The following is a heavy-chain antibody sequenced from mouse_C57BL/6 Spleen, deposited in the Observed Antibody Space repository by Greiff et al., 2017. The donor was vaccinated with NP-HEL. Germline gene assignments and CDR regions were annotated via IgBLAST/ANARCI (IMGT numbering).Heavy chain of an antibody. CDR3: TTETTVVADWYFDV. CDR1: GFNIKDYY. D-gene: IGHD1-1*01. J-gene: IGHJ1*03. CDR2: IDPEDGDT. Sequence: EVKLMESGAELARPGASVKLSCTASGFNIKDYYMHWVKQRPEQGLEWIGRIDPEDGDTEYAPKFQGKATMTADTSSNTAYLQLSSLTSEDTAVYYCTTETTVVADWYFDVWGTGTTVTVSS. V-gene: IGHV14-1*01.